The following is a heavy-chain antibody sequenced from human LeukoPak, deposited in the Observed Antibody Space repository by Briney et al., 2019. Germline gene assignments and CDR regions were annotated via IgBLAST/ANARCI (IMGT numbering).Heavy chain of an antibody. V-gene: IGHV4-39*01. J-gene: IGHJ5*02. CDR1: GGSISGSSYY. CDR2: IYYSGST. CDR3: ARHWSGITILGVVIMRSWFHP. Sequence: PSETLSLTCTVSGGSISGSSYYWGWIRQPPGKGLEWKGSIYYSGSTYYNPALKIRVTISVDTSKNQFSLKLSSVTAADTAGYYCARHWSGITILGVVIMRSWFHPWAQGTLVPVSS. D-gene: IGHD3-3*01.